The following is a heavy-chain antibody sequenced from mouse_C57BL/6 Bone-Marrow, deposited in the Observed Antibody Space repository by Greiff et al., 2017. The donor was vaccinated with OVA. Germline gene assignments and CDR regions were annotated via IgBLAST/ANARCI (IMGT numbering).Heavy chain of an antibody. V-gene: IGHV14-4*01. J-gene: IGHJ3*01. CDR2: VDPENGYT. CDR1: GFNIKDDY. Sequence: VQLQQSGAELVRPGASVKLSCTASGFNIKDDYMHWVKQRPEQGLEWIGWVDPENGYTEYASKFQGKATITADTSSNTAYLQLSSLTSEDTAVYYCTYRGFAYWGQGTLVTVSA. CDR3: TYRGFAY.